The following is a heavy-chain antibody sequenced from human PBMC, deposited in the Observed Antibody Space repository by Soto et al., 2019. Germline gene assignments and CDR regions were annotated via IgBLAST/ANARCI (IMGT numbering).Heavy chain of an antibody. Sequence: SETLSLTCAVYGGSFSGYYWSWIRQPPGKGLEWIGEINHSGSTNYNPSLKSRVTISVDTSKNQFSLKLSSVTAADTAVYYCARVVYCSGSSCHLDVWGKGTTVTVSS. J-gene: IGHJ6*04. V-gene: IGHV4-34*01. CDR3: ARVVYCSGSSCHLDV. CDR2: INHSGST. CDR1: GGSFSGYY. D-gene: IGHD2-15*01.